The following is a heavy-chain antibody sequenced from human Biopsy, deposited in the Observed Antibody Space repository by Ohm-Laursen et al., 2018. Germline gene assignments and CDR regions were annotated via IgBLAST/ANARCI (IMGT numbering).Heavy chain of an antibody. Sequence: SVKVSCKASSYTFTDFNIHWMRQAPGQGLEWLGYINCKTGATNYAQKFQGTVTMTRDTSISTAYLALGSLRSADTAIYYCARDPLNGHKHFDYWGQGSLVTVSS. V-gene: IGHV1-2*02. CDR1: SYTFTDFN. CDR3: ARDPLNGHKHFDY. CDR2: INCKTGAT. D-gene: IGHD2-8*01. J-gene: IGHJ4*02.